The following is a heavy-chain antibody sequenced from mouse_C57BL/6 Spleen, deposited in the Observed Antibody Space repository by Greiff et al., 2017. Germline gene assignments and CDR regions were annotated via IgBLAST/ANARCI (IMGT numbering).Heavy chain of an antibody. CDR2: IDPEDGET. Sequence: EVQLQQSGAELVKPGASVKLSCTASGFNIKDYYMHWVKQRTEQGLEWIGRIDPEDGETKSAPKFQGKATITADTSSNPAYLQLSSLTSEDTAVFFFAHYCSNYGGFAYWGQGTLVTVSA. V-gene: IGHV14-2*01. CDR1: GFNIKDYY. D-gene: IGHD2-5*01. J-gene: IGHJ3*01. CDR3: AHYCSNYGGFAY.